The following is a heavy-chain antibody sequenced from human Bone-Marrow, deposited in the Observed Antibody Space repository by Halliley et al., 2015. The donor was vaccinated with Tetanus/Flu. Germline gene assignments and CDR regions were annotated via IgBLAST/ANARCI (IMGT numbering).Heavy chain of an antibody. D-gene: IGHD5-18*01. CDR2: IGYDGSKK. J-gene: IGHJ6*02. CDR1: GFTFSSYG. CDR3: AKSLRLWSFHYYQGMDV. V-gene: IGHV3-30*18. Sequence: SLRLFCAASGFTFSSYGMHWVRQAPGKGLEWVAAIGYDGSKKNYVDSVKGRFTMSRDNSKNTLDLQMNSLRVEDTAVYYCAKSLRLWSFHYYQGMDVWGQGTTVTVSS.